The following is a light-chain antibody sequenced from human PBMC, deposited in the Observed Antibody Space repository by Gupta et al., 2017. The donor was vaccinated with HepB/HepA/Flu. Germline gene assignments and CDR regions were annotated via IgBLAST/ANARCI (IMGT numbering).Light chain of an antibody. CDR1: NIGTKS. Sequence: SYVLTQPPSVSVAPGKTARITCGRNNIGTKSVHWYQQRPGQTPVLVVYDTGDRPSGIPERFSGSNSGNTATLTISRVEVGDEADYYCQVWDSSSDHYVFGTGTKVTVL. J-gene: IGLJ1*01. CDR2: DTG. V-gene: IGLV3-21*03. CDR3: QVWDSSSDHYV.